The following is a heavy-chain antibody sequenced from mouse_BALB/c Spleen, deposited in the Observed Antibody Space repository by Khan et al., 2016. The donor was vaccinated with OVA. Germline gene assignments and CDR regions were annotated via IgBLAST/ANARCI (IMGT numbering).Heavy chain of an antibody. Sequence: VQLQQSGPELVKPGASVKMSCKASGYTFTNYIIHWVKQTPGQGLEWIGYVNPYNDGTNYNEKFKGKATLTSDKSSSTAYMELSGLTSEDSAVYYCKRDYERSFWFSYWGQGTLVTVSA. CDR2: VNPYNDGT. CDR3: KRDYERSFWFSY. J-gene: IGHJ3*01. CDR1: GYTFTNYI. D-gene: IGHD1-1*01. V-gene: IGHV1S136*01.